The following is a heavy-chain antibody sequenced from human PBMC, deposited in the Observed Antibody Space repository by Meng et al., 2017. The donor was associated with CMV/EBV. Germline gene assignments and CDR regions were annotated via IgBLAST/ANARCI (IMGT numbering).Heavy chain of an antibody. CDR2: IYYSGST. J-gene: IGHJ5*02. Sequence: LQRQGLCPGLVSPSDTLSLTCTVSGGSISSSSYYWGWIRQPPGKGLEWIGSIYYSGSTYYNPSLKSRVTISVDTSKNQFSLKLSSVTAADTAVYYCARGVVTMIVVYDPWGQGTLVTVSS. D-gene: IGHD3-22*01. CDR3: ARGVVTMIVVYDP. V-gene: IGHV4-39*07. CDR1: GGSISSSSYY.